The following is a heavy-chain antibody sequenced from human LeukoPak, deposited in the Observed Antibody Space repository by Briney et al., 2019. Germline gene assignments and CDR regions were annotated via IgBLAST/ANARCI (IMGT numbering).Heavy chain of an antibody. CDR1: GYSFTSYW. V-gene: IGHV5-51*01. CDR2: IYPGDSDT. Sequence: GESLKISCKGSGYSFTSYWIGWVRQMPGKGLEWMGIIYPGDSDTRYSPSFQGQVTISTNKSISTAYLQGSSLKAWDTAMYYCARDIAVAGTFDYWGQGTLVTVSS. J-gene: IGHJ4*02. CDR3: ARDIAVAGTFDY. D-gene: IGHD6-19*01.